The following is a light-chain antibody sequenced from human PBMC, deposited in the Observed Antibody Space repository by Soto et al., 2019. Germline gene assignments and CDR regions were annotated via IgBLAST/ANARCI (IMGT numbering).Light chain of an antibody. Sequence: EIALTQSPGTLSLSPGDRANLSCRASQSVSSSYLAWYQQKPGQSPRLLIYGASSRATGIPDRFSGSGSGTDFTLTISRLEPEEFAVYYCQQYGSSPLTFGQGTRLEIK. CDR2: GAS. CDR3: QQYGSSPLT. V-gene: IGKV3-20*01. CDR1: QSVSSSY. J-gene: IGKJ5*01.